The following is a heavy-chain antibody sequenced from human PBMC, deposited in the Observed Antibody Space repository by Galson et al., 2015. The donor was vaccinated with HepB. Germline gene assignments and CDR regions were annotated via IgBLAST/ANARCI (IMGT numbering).Heavy chain of an antibody. J-gene: IGHJ4*02. D-gene: IGHD3-16*01. CDR1: GGSISSSSYY. Sequence: SETLSLTCTVSGGSISSSSYYWGWIRQPPGKGLEWIGSIYYSGSTYYNPSLKSRVTISVDTSKNQFSLKLSSVTAADTAVYYCASTFGATRAPIDYWGQGTLVTVSS. V-gene: IGHV4-39*01. CDR2: IYYSGST. CDR3: ASTFGATRAPIDY.